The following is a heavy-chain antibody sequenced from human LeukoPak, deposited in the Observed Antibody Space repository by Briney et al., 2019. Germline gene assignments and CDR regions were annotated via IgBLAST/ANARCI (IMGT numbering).Heavy chain of an antibody. CDR2: ISGSGGST. D-gene: IGHD4-17*01. V-gene: IGHV3-23*01. CDR3: AKDLPDYGDYIEGY. CDR1: GFTFSSFA. Sequence: GGSLRLSYAASGFTFSSFAMSWVRQAPGKGLEWVSTISGSGGSTNYADSVKGRFTFSRDNSKNTLYLQMNSPRAEDTAVYYRAKDLPDYGDYIEGYWGQGTLVTVSS. J-gene: IGHJ4*02.